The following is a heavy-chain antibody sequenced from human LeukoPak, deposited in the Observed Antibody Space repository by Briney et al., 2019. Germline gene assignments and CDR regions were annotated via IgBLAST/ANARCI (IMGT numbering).Heavy chain of an antibody. CDR1: GYTFSDYY. CDR2: VNPSSGIA. J-gene: IGHJ4*02. CDR3: ARGNARSWYFLY. D-gene: IGHD6-13*01. Sequence: ASVKVSCKASGYTFSDYYMHWVRQAPGQGPEWMGRVNPSSGIANYAQRFQGRVTMTRDTSISTAYMELSGLTSDDTALYYCARGNARSWYFLYWGQGTLVTVS. V-gene: IGHV1-2*06.